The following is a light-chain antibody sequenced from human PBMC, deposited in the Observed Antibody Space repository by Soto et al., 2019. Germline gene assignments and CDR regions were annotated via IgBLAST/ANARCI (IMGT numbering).Light chain of an antibody. CDR2: AAS. Sequence: DIQMTQSPSSLSASVGDRVTIACRASQGIRNYLAWYQQKPGKVPKLLIYAASTLHSGVPSRFSGSGSGTDFTLTISSLQPEDVATYYGQKYNSVPLTFGGGTTVEIK. J-gene: IGKJ4*01. CDR3: QKYNSVPLT. V-gene: IGKV1-27*01. CDR1: QGIRNY.